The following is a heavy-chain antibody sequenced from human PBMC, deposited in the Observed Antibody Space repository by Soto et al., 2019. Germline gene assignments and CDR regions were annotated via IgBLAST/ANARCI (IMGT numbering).Heavy chain of an antibody. J-gene: IGHJ6*03. CDR3: ARGRRVATKYYYYYMDV. Sequence: PSETLSLTCTVSGGSISSYYWSWIRQPPGKGLEWIGYIYYSGSTNYNPSLKSRVTISVDTSKNQFSLKLSSVTAADTAVYYCARGRRVATKYYYYYMDVWGKGTAVTVSS. V-gene: IGHV4-59*01. D-gene: IGHD5-12*01. CDR2: IYYSGST. CDR1: GGSISSYY.